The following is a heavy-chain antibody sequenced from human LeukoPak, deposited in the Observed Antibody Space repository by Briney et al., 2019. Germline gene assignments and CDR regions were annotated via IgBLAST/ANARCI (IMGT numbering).Heavy chain of an antibody. CDR2: IYYSGRI. V-gene: IGHV4-39*01. J-gene: IGHJ4*02. CDR3: ARHGAWYAVDH. CDR1: GGSISSSSYY. Sequence: SETLSLTCTVSGGSISSSSYYWGWIRQPPGKGLEWIGSIYYSGRIYYNPSLKSRVTVSEDTSKNQVSLKLSSVTAADTAVYHCARHGAWYAVDHWGQGTLVIVSS. D-gene: IGHD6-19*01.